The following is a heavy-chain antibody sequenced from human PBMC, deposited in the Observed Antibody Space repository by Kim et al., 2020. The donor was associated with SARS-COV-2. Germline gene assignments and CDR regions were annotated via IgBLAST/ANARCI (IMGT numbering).Heavy chain of an antibody. V-gene: IGHV4-59*01. J-gene: IGHJ3*02. Sequence: HPSLRRRVTISVDTSKNQFSLELSSVTAADTALYYCAREVTAPGTGAFDIWGQGTMVTVSS. CDR3: AREVTAPGTGAFDI. D-gene: IGHD6-13*01.